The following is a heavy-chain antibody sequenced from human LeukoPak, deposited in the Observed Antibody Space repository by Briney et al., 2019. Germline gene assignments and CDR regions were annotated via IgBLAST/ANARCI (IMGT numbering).Heavy chain of an antibody. D-gene: IGHD2-2*01. Sequence: QPGGSLRLSCAASGFTFSSYAMHWVRQAPGKGLEWVALISYDGNNKYYADSVKDRFTISRDNSKNTLYLQMNSLRAEDTAVYYCARVRSTTSYFYFDYWGQGTLVTVSS. V-gene: IGHV3-30*03. J-gene: IGHJ4*02. CDR2: ISYDGNNK. CDR1: GFTFSSYA. CDR3: ARVRSTTSYFYFDY.